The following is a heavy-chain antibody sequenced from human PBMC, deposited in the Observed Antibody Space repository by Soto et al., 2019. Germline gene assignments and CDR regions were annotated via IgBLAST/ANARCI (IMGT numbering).Heavy chain of an antibody. CDR1: GYRFTNYW. V-gene: IGHV5-51*01. CDR2: IYPGDSDT. J-gene: IGHJ6*02. D-gene: IGHD2-8*01. Sequence: GESLKISCKASGYRFTNYWLGWVRQMPGAGLEWMGIIYPGDSDTSYSPSFQGQVTISADKSISTVYLQWSSLRASDTAMHYCARHGECTDGVCDYYYYYGMDVWGQGTTVTVSS. CDR3: ARHGECTDGVCDYYYYYGMDV.